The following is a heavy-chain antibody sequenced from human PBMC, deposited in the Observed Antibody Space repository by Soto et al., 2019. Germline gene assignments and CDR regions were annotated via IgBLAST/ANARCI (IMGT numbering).Heavy chain of an antibody. CDR3: ARRARPDFYYMDV. J-gene: IGHJ6*03. V-gene: IGHV3-64*01. CDR1: GFTFSSYG. D-gene: IGHD6-6*01. Sequence: GGSPRLSCAASGFTFSSYGMNWVLQAPGKGLEYVSGISSSGVGTYYANSVQGRFTISRDNSKNTVYLQMGSLRPEDMAVYYCARRARPDFYYMDVWGKGTTVTVSS. CDR2: ISSSGVGT.